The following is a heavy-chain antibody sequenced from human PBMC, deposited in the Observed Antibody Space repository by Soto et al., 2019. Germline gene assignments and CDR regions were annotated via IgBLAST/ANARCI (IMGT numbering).Heavy chain of an antibody. CDR3: ARGSYGDYSYYMDV. D-gene: IGHD4-17*01. V-gene: IGHV1-2*04. J-gene: IGHJ6*03. Sequence: ASVKVSCKASGYTFTGYYMHWVRQAPGQGLEWMGWINPNSGGTNYAQKFQGWVTMTRDTSISTAYMELSRLRSDDTAVYYCARGSYGDYSYYMDVWGKGTTVTVSS. CDR2: INPNSGGT. CDR1: GYTFTGYY.